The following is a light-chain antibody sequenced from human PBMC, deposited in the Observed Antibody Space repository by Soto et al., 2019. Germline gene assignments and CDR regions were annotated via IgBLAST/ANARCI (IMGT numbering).Light chain of an antibody. CDR1: QRVSSSD. Sequence: DIVLTQSPGTLSLSPGERATLSCRASQRVSSSDLAWYQQKPGQAPRPLIYGASSRATGVPDRFSGSGSGQDFTLTISRLEPEDFAVYYCLQYGSSPYTFGQGTKLEIK. J-gene: IGKJ2*01. CDR2: GAS. CDR3: LQYGSSPYT. V-gene: IGKV3-20*01.